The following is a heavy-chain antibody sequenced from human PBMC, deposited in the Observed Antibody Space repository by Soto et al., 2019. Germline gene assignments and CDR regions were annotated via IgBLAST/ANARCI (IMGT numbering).Heavy chain of an antibody. CDR1: GGSISTSGYY. V-gene: IGHV4-31*03. J-gene: IGHJ4*02. CDR3: ARGLSVTLFDN. CDR2: IYYSGST. D-gene: IGHD4-17*01. Sequence: QVQLLESGPGLVKPSQTLSLTCTVSGGSISTSGYYWTWIRQHPGKGLEWIGYIYYSGSTYYNPSLKSRVTISVDTSKNQFSLKLSPVTAADTAVYYCARGLSVTLFDNWGQGTLVTVSS.